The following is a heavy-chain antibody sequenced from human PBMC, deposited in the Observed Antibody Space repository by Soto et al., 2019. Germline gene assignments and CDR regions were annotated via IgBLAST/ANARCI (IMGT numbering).Heavy chain of an antibody. Sequence: ASVKVSCKASGYTFTGYYMHWVRQAPGQGHEWMGWINPNSGGTNYAQKFQGWVTMTRDTSISTAYMELSRLRSDDTAVYYCARSQLGYCSGGSCSPRARYGMDVWGQGTTVTVSS. D-gene: IGHD2-15*01. CDR3: ARSQLGYCSGGSCSPRARYGMDV. V-gene: IGHV1-2*04. J-gene: IGHJ6*02. CDR1: GYTFTGYY. CDR2: INPNSGGT.